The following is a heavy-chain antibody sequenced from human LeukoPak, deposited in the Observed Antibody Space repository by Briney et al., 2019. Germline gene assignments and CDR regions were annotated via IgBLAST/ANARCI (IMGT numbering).Heavy chain of an antibody. Sequence: SETLSLTCAVSGGSISSGGYSWSWIRQPPGKGLEWIGYIHHSGSTYYNPSLKSRVTISVDRSKNQFSLKLSSVTAADTAVYYCARGGDHAVDYWGQGTLVTVSS. CDR1: GGSISSGGYS. CDR3: ARGGDHAVDY. CDR2: IHHSGST. J-gene: IGHJ4*02. D-gene: IGHD3-10*01. V-gene: IGHV4-30-2*01.